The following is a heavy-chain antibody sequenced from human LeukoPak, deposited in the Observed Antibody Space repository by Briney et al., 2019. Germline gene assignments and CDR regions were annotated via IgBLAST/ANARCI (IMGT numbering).Heavy chain of an antibody. Sequence: SETLSLTCTVSGGSISSYYWSWIRQPPGKGLEWRGHIYYSGSTNYNPSLKSRVTISVDTSKNQFSLKLSSVTAADTAVYYCARGGYYYDSSGYCLDYWGQGTLVTVSS. J-gene: IGHJ4*02. CDR2: IYYSGST. V-gene: IGHV4-59*01. CDR1: GGSISSYY. D-gene: IGHD3-22*01. CDR3: ARGGYYYDSSGYCLDY.